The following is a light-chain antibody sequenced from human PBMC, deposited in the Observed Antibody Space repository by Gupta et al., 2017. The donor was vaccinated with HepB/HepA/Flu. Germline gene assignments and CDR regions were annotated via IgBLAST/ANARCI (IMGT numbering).Light chain of an antibody. J-gene: IGKJ3*01. CDR3: QQYGSSPFT. V-gene: IGKV3-20*01. CDR2: GSS. Sequence: EIVLTQSPGTLSLSPGERATLSCRASQSVSSSYLAWYQQKPGQAPRLLIYGSSSRATGIPGRFSGSASGTYFTLTISVLDPEDFAVYYFQQYGSSPFTFGHGTKVDIK. CDR1: QSVSSSY.